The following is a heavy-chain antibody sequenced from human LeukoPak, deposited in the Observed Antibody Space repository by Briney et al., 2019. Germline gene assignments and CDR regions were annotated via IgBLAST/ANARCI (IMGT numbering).Heavy chain of an antibody. V-gene: IGHV1-69*05. CDR1: GGTFSSYA. D-gene: IGHD7-27*01. CDR3: ARRLTGSDAFDI. CDR2: IIPIFGTA. J-gene: IGHJ3*02. Sequence: VASVKVSCKASGGTFSSYAISWVRQAPGQGLEWTGRIIPIFGTANYAQKFQGRVTITTDESTSTAYMELSSLRSEDTAVYYCARRLTGSDAFDIWGQGTKVTVSS.